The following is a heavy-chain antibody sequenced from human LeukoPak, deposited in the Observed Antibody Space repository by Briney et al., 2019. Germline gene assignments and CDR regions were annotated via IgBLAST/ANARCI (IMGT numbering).Heavy chain of an antibody. CDR2: ISDDGSNK. CDR1: GFTFSSYG. J-gene: IGHJ3*01. D-gene: IGHD3-22*01. V-gene: IGHV3-30*18. Sequence: PGRSLRLSCAASGFTFSSYGMNWVRQAPGKGLEWVAVISDDGSNKYYADSVKGRFTISRDNSKNTLHMQMNSLRAEDTAVYYCAKVLRITMIDDAFDVWGQGIMVTVSS. CDR3: AKVLRITMIDDAFDV.